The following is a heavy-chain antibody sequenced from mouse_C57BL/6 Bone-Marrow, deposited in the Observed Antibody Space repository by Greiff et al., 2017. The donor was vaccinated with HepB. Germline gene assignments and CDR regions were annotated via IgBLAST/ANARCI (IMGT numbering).Heavy chain of an antibody. CDR3: VLYDGSWFAY. D-gene: IGHD2-3*01. CDR1: GFSFNTYA. CDR2: IRSKSNNYAT. V-gene: IGHV10-1*01. Sequence: EVHLVESGGGLVQPKGSLKLSCAASGFSFNTYAMNWVRQAPGKGLEWVARIRSKSNNYATYYADSVKDRFTISRDDSESMLYLQMNNLKTEDTAMYYCVLYDGSWFAYWGQGTLVTVSA. J-gene: IGHJ3*01.